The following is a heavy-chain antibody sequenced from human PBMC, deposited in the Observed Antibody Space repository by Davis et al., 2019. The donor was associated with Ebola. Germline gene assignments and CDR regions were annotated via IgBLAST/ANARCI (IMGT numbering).Heavy chain of an antibody. CDR3: ATLRRTITGMDDGFDI. CDR2: IYTGDSDT. CDR1: ANTFANHW. V-gene: IGHV5-51*01. J-gene: IGHJ3*02. Sequence: GESLKISCKDSANTFANHWIGWVRQMPGKGLEWMGLIYTGDSDTRYSPSFRGQVTISADQSIRTAYLQWSSLKASDTAIYFCATLRRTITGMDDGFDIWGQGTKVTVSS. D-gene: IGHD1-20*01.